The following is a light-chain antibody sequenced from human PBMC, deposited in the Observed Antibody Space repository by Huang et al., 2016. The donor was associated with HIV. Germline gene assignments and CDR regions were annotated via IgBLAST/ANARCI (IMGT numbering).Light chain of an antibody. CDR3: HQHSSWPGT. Sequence: DIVLTQSPATLSLSPGERATLSCRAGQSVGSYLAWYQQTPGQAPRLLVSDASHRATGIPARFSGSGSGTDFTLTISSLEPEDFAVYYCHQHSSWPGTFGQGTMVEIK. CDR2: DAS. CDR1: QSVGSY. V-gene: IGKV3-11*01. J-gene: IGKJ1*01.